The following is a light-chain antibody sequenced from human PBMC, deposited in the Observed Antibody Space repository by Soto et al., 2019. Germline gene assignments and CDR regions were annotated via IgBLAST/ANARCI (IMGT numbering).Light chain of an antibody. CDR3: QQHTISMYT. J-gene: IGKJ2*01. CDR2: RAF. CDR1: QSVARD. V-gene: IGKV3-20*01. Sequence: EIVLTQSPGTLSLSPGETATLSCRASQSVARDLSWYQQKPGQAPRLLISRAFIGATGIPDRFSGSGSGTDFTLTINRLEPEDSAVYYCQQHTISMYTFCQGTKLESK.